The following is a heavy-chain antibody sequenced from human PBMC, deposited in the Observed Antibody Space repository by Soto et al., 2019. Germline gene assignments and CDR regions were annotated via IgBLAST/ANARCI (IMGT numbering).Heavy chain of an antibody. J-gene: IGHJ6*03. CDR3: ARDRGYYYYYMDV. CDR1: GFTFSSYW. Sequence: GGSLRLSCAASGFTFSSYWMSWVRQAPGKGLEWVANIKQDESEKYYVDYVKGRFTISRDNAKNTLNLQMNSLRAEDTAVYYCARDRGYYYYYMDVWGKGTTVTVSS. CDR2: IKQDESEK. V-gene: IGHV3-7*01. D-gene: IGHD3-10*01.